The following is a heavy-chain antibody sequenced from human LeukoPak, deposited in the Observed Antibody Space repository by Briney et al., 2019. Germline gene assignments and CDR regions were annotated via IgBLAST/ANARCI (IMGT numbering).Heavy chain of an antibody. Sequence: PGGSLRLSCAASGFTFDDYAMHWVRQAPGKGLEWVSGISWNSGSIGYADSVKGRFTISRDNAKNSLYLQMNSLRTEDTALYYCAKEGYSYGQFDYWGQGTLVTVSS. CDR1: GFTFDDYA. D-gene: IGHD5-18*01. J-gene: IGHJ4*02. CDR3: AKEGYSYGQFDY. V-gene: IGHV3-9*01. CDR2: ISWNSGSI.